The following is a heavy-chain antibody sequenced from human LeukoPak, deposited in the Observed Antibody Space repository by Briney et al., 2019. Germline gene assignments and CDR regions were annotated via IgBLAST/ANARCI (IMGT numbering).Heavy chain of an antibody. J-gene: IGHJ5*02. V-gene: IGHV1-2*02. CDR2: INPNSGGI. CDR3: AREPRRSSSCWDCAPDNSFDP. Sequence: GASVKVSCKASGGTFSSYAISWVRQAPGQGLEWMGWINPNSGGINYAQKFQGRVTMTRDTSLSTAYMELSGLIYDDTAVYYCAREPRRSSSCWDCAPDNSFDPWGQGTLVAVSS. D-gene: IGHD2-2*01. CDR1: GGTFSSYA.